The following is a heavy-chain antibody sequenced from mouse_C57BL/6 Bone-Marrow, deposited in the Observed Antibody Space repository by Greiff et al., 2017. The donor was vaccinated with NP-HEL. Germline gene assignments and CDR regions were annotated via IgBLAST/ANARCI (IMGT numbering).Heavy chain of an antibody. CDR1: GFTFSNYW. CDR3: TGGITRYFDV. J-gene: IGHJ1*03. CDR2: IRLKSDNYAT. Sequence: EVQVVESGGGLVQPGGSMKLSCVASGFTFSNYWMNWVRQSPEKGLEWVAQIRLKSDNYATHYAESVKGRFTISRDDSKSSVYLQMNNLRAEDTGIYYCTGGITRYFDVWGTGTTVTVSS. V-gene: IGHV6-3*01. D-gene: IGHD2-4*01.